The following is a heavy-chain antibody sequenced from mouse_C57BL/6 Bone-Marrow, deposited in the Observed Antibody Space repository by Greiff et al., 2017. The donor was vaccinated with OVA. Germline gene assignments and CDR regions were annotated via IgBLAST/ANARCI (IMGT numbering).Heavy chain of an antibody. CDR2: IYPGSGST. V-gene: IGHV1-55*01. J-gene: IGHJ1*03. CDR3: ARERPYFDV. CDR1: GYTFTSYW. Sequence: QVQLQQPGAELVKPGASVKMSCKASGYTFTSYWITWVKQRPGQGLEWIGDIYPGSGSTNYNEKFKSKATLTVATSSSTAYMQLSSLTSEDSAVYYCARERPYFDVWGTGTTVTVSS.